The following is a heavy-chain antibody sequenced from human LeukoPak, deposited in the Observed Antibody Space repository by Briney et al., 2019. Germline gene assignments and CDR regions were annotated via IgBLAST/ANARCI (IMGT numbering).Heavy chain of an antibody. Sequence: GGSLRLSCAASGFTFSSYAMSWVRQAPGKGLEWASAISGSGGSTYYADSVKGRFTISRDNSKNTLYLQMNSLRAEDTAVYYCAKATMVRGVIIHFDYWGQGTLVTVSS. CDR1: GFTFSSYA. D-gene: IGHD3-10*01. CDR3: AKATMVRGVIIHFDY. V-gene: IGHV3-23*01. J-gene: IGHJ4*02. CDR2: ISGSGGST.